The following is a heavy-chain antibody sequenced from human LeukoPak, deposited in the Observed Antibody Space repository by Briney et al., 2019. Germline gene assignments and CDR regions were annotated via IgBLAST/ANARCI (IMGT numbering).Heavy chain of an antibody. D-gene: IGHD1-26*01. CDR3: TRGRIVGNPLDY. J-gene: IGHJ4*02. V-gene: IGHV3-49*04. Sequence: GGSLRLSCTASGFTFGDYAMSWVRQAPGKGLEWVGFIRSKAYGGTKEYAASVKGRFTISRDDSKSIAYLQMNSLKTEDTAVYYCTRGRIVGNPLDYWGQGTLVTVSS. CDR2: IRSKAYGGTK. CDR1: GFTFGDYA.